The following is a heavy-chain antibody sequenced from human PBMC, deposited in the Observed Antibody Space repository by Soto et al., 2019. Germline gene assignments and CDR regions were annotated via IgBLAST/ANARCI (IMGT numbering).Heavy chain of an antibody. D-gene: IGHD4-17*01. Sequence: QLQLQESGPGLVKPSETLSLTCTVSGGSISSSSYYWGWIRQPPGKGLEWIGSIYYSGSTYYNPSLKSRVTISVDTSKNQFSLKLSSVTAADPAVYYCARHFYYGDYRGYWGQGTLVTVSS. CDR1: GGSISSSSYY. CDR2: IYYSGST. V-gene: IGHV4-39*01. J-gene: IGHJ4*02. CDR3: ARHFYYGDYRGY.